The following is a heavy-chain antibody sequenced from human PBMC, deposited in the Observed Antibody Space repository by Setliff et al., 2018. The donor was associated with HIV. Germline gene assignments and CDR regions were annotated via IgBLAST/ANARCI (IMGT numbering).Heavy chain of an antibody. CDR1: GGSFNGYY. CDR2: INHSGMT. V-gene: IGHV4-34*01. D-gene: IGHD7-27*01. Sequence: PSETLSLTCAVYGGSFNGYYWSWIRRPPGKGLEWIAEINHSGMTNYNSSLKSRVTMSIDTSKNQFSLNVSSVTAADTAVYYCARGWGHDGFDFWGQGTMVTVSS. CDR3: ARGWGHDGFDF. J-gene: IGHJ3*01.